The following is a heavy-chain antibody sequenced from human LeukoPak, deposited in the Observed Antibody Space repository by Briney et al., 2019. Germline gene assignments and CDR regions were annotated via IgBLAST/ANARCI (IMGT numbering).Heavy chain of an antibody. D-gene: IGHD5-18*01. J-gene: IGHJ4*02. CDR3: ARRDVDTAMAARFDY. Sequence: GESLKISCRGSGYSFTNYWIGWVRQMPGKGLEWMGIIYPGDSDTRYSPSFQGQVTISADESISTAYLQWSSLKASDTAMYYCARRDVDTAMAARFDYWGQGTLVTVSS. CDR1: GYSFTNYW. V-gene: IGHV5-51*01. CDR2: IYPGDSDT.